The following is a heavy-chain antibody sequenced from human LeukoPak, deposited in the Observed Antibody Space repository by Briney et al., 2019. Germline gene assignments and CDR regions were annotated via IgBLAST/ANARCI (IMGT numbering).Heavy chain of an antibody. CDR2: IIPIFGTA. V-gene: IGHV1-69*05. CDR3: ARGAGYYYYMDV. CDR1: GGTFSSYA. J-gene: IGHJ6*03. Sequence: SVKVSCKASGGTFSSYAISWVRQAPGQGLEWMGGIIPIFGTANYAQKFQGRVTITTDESTSTAYMELSSLRSEDTAVYYCARGAGYYYYMDVWDKGTTVTVSS.